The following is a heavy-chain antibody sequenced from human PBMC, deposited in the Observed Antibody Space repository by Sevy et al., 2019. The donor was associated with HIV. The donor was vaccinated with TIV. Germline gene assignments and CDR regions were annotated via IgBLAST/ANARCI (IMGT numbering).Heavy chain of an antibody. J-gene: IGHJ6*02. CDR1: GFTFSDYY. Sequence: GGSLRLSCAASGFTFSDYYMSWIRQAPGKGLEWVSYISSSSSYTNYADSVKGRFTISRDNAKNSLYLQMNSLRAEDTAVYYCARDYYGSGSYSYYYYYYGMDVWGQRTTVTVSS. CDR2: ISSSSSYT. D-gene: IGHD3-10*01. CDR3: ARDYYGSGSYSYYYYYYGMDV. V-gene: IGHV3-11*06.